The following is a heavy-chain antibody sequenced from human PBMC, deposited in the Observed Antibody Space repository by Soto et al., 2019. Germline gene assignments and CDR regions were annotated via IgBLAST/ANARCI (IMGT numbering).Heavy chain of an antibody. D-gene: IGHD3-10*01. CDR2: INPNSGGT. CDR3: AMGQDWFGYYYYMDV. Sequence: QVQLVQSGAEVKKPGASVKVSCKASGYTFTGYYMHWVRQATGQGLEWMGWINPNSGGTNYAQKFQGWVTMTRDTSISTAYMELSRLKSDDTAVYYCAMGQDWFGYYYYMDVWGKGTTVTVSS. CDR1: GYTFTGYY. J-gene: IGHJ6*03. V-gene: IGHV1-2*04.